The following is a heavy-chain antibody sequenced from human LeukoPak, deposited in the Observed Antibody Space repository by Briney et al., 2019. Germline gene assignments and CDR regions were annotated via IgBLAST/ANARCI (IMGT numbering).Heavy chain of an antibody. D-gene: IGHD3-10*01. CDR3: ANRGVVIRAVIIVGFHKEAYYFDY. Sequence: GGSLRLSCAVSGITLSNYGMSWVRQAPGKGLEWVAGISDGGGSRNYADSVKGRFTISRDNPKNTLYLQMNSLRAEDTVVYFCANRGVVIRAVIIVGFHKEAYYFDYWGQGALVTVSS. V-gene: IGHV3-23*01. CDR2: ISDGGGSR. J-gene: IGHJ4*02. CDR1: GITLSNYG.